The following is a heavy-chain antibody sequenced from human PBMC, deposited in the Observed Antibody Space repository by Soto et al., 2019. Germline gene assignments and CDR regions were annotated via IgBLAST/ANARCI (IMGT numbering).Heavy chain of an antibody. Sequence: QVQLQESGPGLVKPLETLALTCTVSGGSITSYYWSWVRQPPGKGLEWIGYIYYNGNIHYNPSLKRRLTISLDTSMNQYSLGLSSVTAAGTAVYYGATGRVYFDSEYWGQGSLVTVSS. J-gene: IGHJ4*02. V-gene: IGHV4-59*01. D-gene: IGHD3-9*01. CDR1: GGSITSYY. CDR3: ATGRVYFDSEY. CDR2: IYYNGNI.